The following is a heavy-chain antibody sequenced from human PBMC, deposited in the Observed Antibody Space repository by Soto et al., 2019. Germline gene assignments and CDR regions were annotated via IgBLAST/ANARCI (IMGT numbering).Heavy chain of an antibody. CDR2: ISSNGGST. CDR3: VKEALDPSQMRTRTAMVNVVVNYFDY. J-gene: IGHJ4*02. V-gene: IGHV3-64D*08. D-gene: IGHD5-18*01. CDR1: GFTFSSYA. Sequence: GGSLRLSCSASGFTFSSYAMHWVRQAPGKGLEYVSAISSNGGSTYYADSVKGRFTISRDNSKNTLYLQMSSLRAEDTAVYYCVKEALDPSQMRTRTAMVNVVVNYFDYWGQGTLVTVSS.